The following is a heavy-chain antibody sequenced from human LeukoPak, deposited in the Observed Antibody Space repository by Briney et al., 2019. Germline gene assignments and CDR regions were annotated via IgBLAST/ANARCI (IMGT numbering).Heavy chain of an antibody. CDR3: VKERYCSSTSCYVFDY. J-gene: IGHJ4*02. CDR2: ISGSGGST. Sequence: GGSLRLSCAASGFTFSSYAMSWVRQAPGKGLEWVSAISGSGGSTYYADSVKGRFTISRDNSKNTLYLQMSSLRAEDTAVYYCVKERYCSSTSCYVFDYWGQGTLVTVSS. D-gene: IGHD2-2*01. V-gene: IGHV3-23*01. CDR1: GFTFSSYA.